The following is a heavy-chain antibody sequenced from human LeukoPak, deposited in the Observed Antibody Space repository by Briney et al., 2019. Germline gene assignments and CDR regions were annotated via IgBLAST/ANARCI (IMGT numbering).Heavy chain of an antibody. CDR2: KNPNSGNT. D-gene: IGHD3-10*01. CDR1: GYTFTSYD. CDR3: ARRRMVRGVKGYWFDP. V-gene: IGHV1-8*01. J-gene: IGHJ5*02. Sequence: ASVKVSCKASGYTFTSYDINWVRQATGQGLEWMGWKNPNSGNTGYAQKFQGRVTMTRNTSISTAYMELSSLRSEDTAVYYCARRRMVRGVKGYWFDPWGQGTLVTVSS.